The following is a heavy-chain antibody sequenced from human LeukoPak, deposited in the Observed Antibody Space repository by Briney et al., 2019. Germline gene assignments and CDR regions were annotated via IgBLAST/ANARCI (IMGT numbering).Heavy chain of an antibody. CDR2: KYYSRST. V-gene: IGHV4-61*01. Sequence: PAATLSLTCDVSGVSINTCCYYWAWIRQPPGKGLEWFGYKYYSRSTRYHSSLRSPLTISLDSSKTQFSLRMTSGTAADTAVYYCARGRSYGFDFCSWGPGTLVIASS. CDR1: GVSINTCCYY. J-gene: IGHJ4*02. D-gene: IGHD5-18*01. CDR3: ARGRSYGFDFCS.